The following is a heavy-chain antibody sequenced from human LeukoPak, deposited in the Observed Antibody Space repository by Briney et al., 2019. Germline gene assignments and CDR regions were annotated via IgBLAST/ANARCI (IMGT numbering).Heavy chain of an antibody. D-gene: IGHD1-26*01. V-gene: IGHV3-23*01. CDR3: AKDLSSGRDLISGSYYNKAFDI. Sequence: GGSLRLSCAASGFTFSSYAMSWVRQAPGKGLEWVSAISGSGGSTYYADSVKGRFTISRDNSKNTLYLQMNSLRAEDTAVYYCAKDLSSGRDLISGSYYNKAFDIWGQGTMVTVSS. J-gene: IGHJ3*02. CDR1: GFTFSSYA. CDR2: ISGSGGST.